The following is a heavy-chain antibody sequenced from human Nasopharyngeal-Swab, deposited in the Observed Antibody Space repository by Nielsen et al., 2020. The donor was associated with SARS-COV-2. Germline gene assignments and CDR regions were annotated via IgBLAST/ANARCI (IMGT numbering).Heavy chain of an antibody. J-gene: IGHJ6*02. CDR2: ISGDSDST. Sequence: GGSLRLSCAASGFTFSNFAMSWVRQAPGKGLEWVSVISGDSDSTYYTDSVRGRFTISRDNSKNTLNLQMNNLRAVDTAIYYCAKDRDSGDDSEEYYHYYGMDVWGQGAPVTVSS. V-gene: IGHV3-23*01. CDR3: AKDRDSGDDSEEYYHYYGMDV. D-gene: IGHD5-12*01. CDR1: GFTFSNFA.